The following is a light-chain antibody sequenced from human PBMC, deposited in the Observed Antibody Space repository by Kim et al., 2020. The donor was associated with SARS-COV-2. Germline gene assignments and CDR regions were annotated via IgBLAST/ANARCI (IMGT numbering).Light chain of an antibody. CDR3: AAWDDSLNGYV. V-gene: IGLV1-44*01. CDR2: SNN. Sequence: QSVLTQPPSASGTPGQRVTTSCSGSSSNIGSNTVKWYQQLPGTAPKLLIYSNNQRPSGVPDRFSGSKSDTSASLAISGLQSEDEADYYCAAWDDSLNGYVFGTGTKVTVL. J-gene: IGLJ1*01. CDR1: SSNIGSNT.